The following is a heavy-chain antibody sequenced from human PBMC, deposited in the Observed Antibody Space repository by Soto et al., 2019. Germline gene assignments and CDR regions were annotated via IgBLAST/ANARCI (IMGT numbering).Heavy chain of an antibody. V-gene: IGHV2-70*01. Sequence: SGPTLVTPTQTLTLTCTFSGFSLSTSGMCVSWIRQPPGKALEWLALSDRDDDKYYSTSPKTRPTIPKDTSKAQVVLTMTNMDPVDTATYYCARITQVELGGPYMDVWGQGTTVTVSS. J-gene: IGHJ6*02. CDR3: ARITQVELGGPYMDV. CDR2: SDRDDDK. CDR1: GFSLSTSGMC. D-gene: IGHD1-7*01.